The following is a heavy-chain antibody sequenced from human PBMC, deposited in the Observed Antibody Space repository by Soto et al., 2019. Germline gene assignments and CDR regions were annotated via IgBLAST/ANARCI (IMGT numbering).Heavy chain of an antibody. D-gene: IGHD2-2*01. V-gene: IGHV3-15*01. CDR2: IKSKSEGETI. J-gene: IGHJ4*02. CDR1: GFTFSNAW. CDR3: TRGPVGSTRPLDY. Sequence: EVQLVESGGGLVEPGGSLRLSCAASGFTFSNAWMSWVRQAPGKGLEWVGRIKSKSEGETIDYAAPVKGRFTISRDDSKNTLYLQMNSLKSADTGVYYCTRGPVGSTRPLDYWGQGTLVTVSS.